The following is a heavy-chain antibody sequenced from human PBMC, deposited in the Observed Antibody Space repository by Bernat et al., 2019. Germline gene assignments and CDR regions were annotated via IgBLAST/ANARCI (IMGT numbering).Heavy chain of an antibody. Sequence: EVHLVESGGGLVKPGESLRVSCAASGFIFRNAWMSWVGQAPGKGLEWVGRIRSRPSGGTTDFAAPVKGRFTISSDDSTNTLYLQMYNLKTEHTAMYYCLKEDFDFWTWGQGTLVTVS. CDR1: GFIFRNAW. D-gene: IGHD3-3*01. CDR3: LKEDFDFWT. J-gene: IGHJ5*02. CDR2: IRSRPSGGTT. V-gene: IGHV3-15*01.